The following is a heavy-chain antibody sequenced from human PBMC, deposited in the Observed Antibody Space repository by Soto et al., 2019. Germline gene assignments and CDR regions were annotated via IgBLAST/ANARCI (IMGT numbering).Heavy chain of an antibody. CDR3: ARTHYGMDV. V-gene: IGHV6-1*01. J-gene: IGHJ6*02. CDR2: XXXXXXXXX. CDR1: GDSVSSNSAA. Sequence: PSQTLSLPCAISGDSVSSNSAAWNWIRQSPSRGXXXXXXXXXXXXXXXDYAVSVKSRITINPDTSKNQFSLQLNSVTPEDTAVYYCARTHYGMDVWGQGTTVTVSS.